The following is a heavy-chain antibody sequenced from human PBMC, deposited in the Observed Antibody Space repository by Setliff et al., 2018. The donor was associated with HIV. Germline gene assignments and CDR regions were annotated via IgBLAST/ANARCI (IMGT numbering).Heavy chain of an antibody. CDR1: GYTFTGYH. V-gene: IGHV1-2*02. J-gene: IGHJ4*02. CDR3: ARRVPPIPSGDLDY. D-gene: IGHD4-17*01. CDR2: INPHSGGT. Sequence: GASVKVSCKASGYTFTGYHMHWVRQAPGQGLEWMGWINPHSGGTKYAQKFQGRVTMTRDTSISAAYMELSRLRSDDTAVYFCARRVPPIPSGDLDYWGQGTLVTAPQ.